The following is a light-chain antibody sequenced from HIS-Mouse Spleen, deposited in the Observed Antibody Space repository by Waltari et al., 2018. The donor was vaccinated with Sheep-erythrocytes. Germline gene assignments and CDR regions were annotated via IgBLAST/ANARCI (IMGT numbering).Light chain of an antibody. V-gene: IGLV2-23*01. Sequence: QSALTQPASVSGSPGQSITISCTGTSSDVGSYNLVSWYQQHPGKAPKLMIYEGSKRPSGGSNRFSGSKSGNTASLTISGLQAEDEADYYCCSYAGRGVVFGGGTKLTVL. CDR2: EGS. CDR1: SSDVGSYNL. CDR3: CSYAGRGVV. J-gene: IGLJ2*01.